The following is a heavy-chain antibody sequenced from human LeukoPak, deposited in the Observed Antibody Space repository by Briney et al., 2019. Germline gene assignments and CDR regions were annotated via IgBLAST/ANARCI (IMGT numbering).Heavy chain of an antibody. J-gene: IGHJ6*02. CDR2: ISNDGITR. CDR3: AKDVAGRSLEWLFKASNYYYGMDV. D-gene: IGHD3-3*01. Sequence: HPGGSLRLSCAASGFTFSTYGFHWVRQAPGEGLEWATFISNDGITRYYAESVKGRFTISRDNSKSTLYLQMNSLGAEDTAVYYCAKDVAGRSLEWLFKASNYYYGMDVWGQGTTVTVSS. CDR1: GFTFSTYG. V-gene: IGHV3-33*03.